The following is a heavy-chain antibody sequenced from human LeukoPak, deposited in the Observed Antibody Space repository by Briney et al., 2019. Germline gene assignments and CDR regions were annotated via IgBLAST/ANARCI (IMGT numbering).Heavy chain of an antibody. CDR1: GYTFTAYY. J-gene: IGHJ4*02. V-gene: IGHV1-2*06. CDR2: INPNSDYT. Sequence: ASVKVSCRASGYTFTAYYIHWLRQAPGQGLEWMGRINPNSDYTDYAQNFQGRVTMTRDTSISTAYMEVRRLRSEDTAVYYCERVRYGNDAALFDYWGQETLVTVS. D-gene: IGHD2/OR15-2a*01. CDR3: ERVRYGNDAALFDY.